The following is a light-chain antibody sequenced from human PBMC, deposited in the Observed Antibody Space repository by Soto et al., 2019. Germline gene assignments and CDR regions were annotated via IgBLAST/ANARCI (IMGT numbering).Light chain of an antibody. CDR1: SSDVGGYNY. CDR2: EVS. Sequence: QSVLTQPASVSGSPGQSITISCTGTSSDVGGYNYVSWYQQHPGNVPKLMIYEVSNRPSGVSDRFSGSKSGNTASLTISGLQAEDEADYYCSSYTISSTLVFXTGTKVTVL. J-gene: IGLJ1*01. CDR3: SSYTISSTLV. V-gene: IGLV2-14*01.